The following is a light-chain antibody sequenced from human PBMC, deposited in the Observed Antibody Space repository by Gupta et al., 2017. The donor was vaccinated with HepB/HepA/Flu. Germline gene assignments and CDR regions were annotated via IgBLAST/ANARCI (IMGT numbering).Light chain of an antibody. CDR2: LNSDGSH. Sequence: QPVLTQSLSASASLGASVKLTCTLSSGHRSYAIAWHQQQPEKGPRYLMKLNSDGSHNKGDGIPDRFSGSSSGAERYLTISSLQSEDEADYYCQTWGTGIQVFGGGTKLTVL. CDR3: QTWGTGIQV. J-gene: IGLJ3*02. V-gene: IGLV4-69*01. CDR1: SGHRSYA.